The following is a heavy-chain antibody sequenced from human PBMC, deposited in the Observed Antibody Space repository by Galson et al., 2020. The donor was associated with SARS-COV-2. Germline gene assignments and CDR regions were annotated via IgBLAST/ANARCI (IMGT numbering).Heavy chain of an antibody. V-gene: IGHV1-3*01. J-gene: IGHJ4*02. Sequence: ASVKVSCKASGYTFTSYAMHWVRQAPGQRLEWMGWINAGNGNTECSQKFQGRVTITRDTSASTAYMELSSLRSEDTAVYYCARSALTMVGAVKGPFDSWGQGTLVTVSS. D-gene: IGHD3-10*01. CDR3: ARSALTMVGAVKGPFDS. CDR2: INAGNGNT. CDR1: GYTFTSYA.